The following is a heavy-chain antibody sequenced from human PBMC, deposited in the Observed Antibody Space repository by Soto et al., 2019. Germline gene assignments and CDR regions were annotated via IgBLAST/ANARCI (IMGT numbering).Heavy chain of an antibody. Sequence: QVQLVQSGAEVKKPGASVTVSCKASGYTFTSYGISWVRHTPGQGLEWRGWISANNGKTNYAQKVQGRVTKTTDPSTDTAYMGLRGLRSDDTAMYCCARACESRCYGMDIWGQGTPVTVSS. D-gene: IGHD2-8*01. V-gene: IGHV1-18*01. J-gene: IGHJ6*02. CDR1: GYTFTSYG. CDR2: ISANNGKT. CDR3: ARACESRCYGMDI.